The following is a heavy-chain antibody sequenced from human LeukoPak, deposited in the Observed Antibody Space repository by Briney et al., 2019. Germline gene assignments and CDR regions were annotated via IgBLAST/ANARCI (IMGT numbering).Heavy chain of an antibody. CDR2: IFPGDSDT. CDR3: ARFPTDSSSLFDY. D-gene: IGHD6-13*01. V-gene: IGHV5-51*01. J-gene: IGHJ4*02. Sequence: GESLKISCQGSGYSFTNYWIGWVRQMPGKGLEWMGIIFPGDSDTIYSPSFQGQVTISVDKSINTAYLQWSSLKASDTAMYYCARFPTDSSSLFDYWGQGTLVTVSS. CDR1: GYSFTNYW.